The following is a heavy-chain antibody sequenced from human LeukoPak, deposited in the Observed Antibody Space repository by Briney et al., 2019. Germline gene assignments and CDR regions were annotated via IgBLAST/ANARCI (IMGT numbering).Heavy chain of an antibody. V-gene: IGHV3-23*01. D-gene: IGHD6-19*01. CDR1: GFTFSSSA. CDR3: AKAGPYYLDY. CDR2: ISGGGDTA. J-gene: IGHJ4*02. Sequence: GGSLRLSCAASGFTFSSSAMGWVRQTPGRGLECVSSISGGGDTAYYADSVKGRFTISRDNSKNTLYLQMNSLRAEDTAVCYCAKAGPYYLDYWGQGTLVTVSS.